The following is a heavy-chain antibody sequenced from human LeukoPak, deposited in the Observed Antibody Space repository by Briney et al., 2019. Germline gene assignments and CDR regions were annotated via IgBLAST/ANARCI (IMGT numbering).Heavy chain of an antibody. CDR3: AMGDWLSRWFDP. CDR1: GGSISSSSYY. Sequence: SETLSLTCTVSGGSISSSSYYWGWIRQPPGKGLEWIGSIYYSGSTYYNPSLKSRVTISVDTSKNQFSLKLSSVTAADTAVYYCAMGDWLSRWFDPWGQGTLVTVSS. D-gene: IGHD3-9*01. CDR2: IYYSGST. V-gene: IGHV4-39*01. J-gene: IGHJ5*02.